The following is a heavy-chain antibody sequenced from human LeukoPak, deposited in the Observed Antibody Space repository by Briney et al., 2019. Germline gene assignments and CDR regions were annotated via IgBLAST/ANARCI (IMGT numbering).Heavy chain of an antibody. CDR3: ARVDCSESNCYLDY. CDR2: ISSSSMYI. J-gene: IGHJ4*02. D-gene: IGHD2-15*01. Sequence: GSLRLSCAVSGFTFSRYNMNWVRQAPGKGLEWVSSISSSSMYIFYADSVKGRFTISRDNAKNSLFLQMDSLRAEDTAMYYCARVDCSESNCYLDYWGQGTLVTVSS. V-gene: IGHV3-21*01. CDR1: GFTFSRYN.